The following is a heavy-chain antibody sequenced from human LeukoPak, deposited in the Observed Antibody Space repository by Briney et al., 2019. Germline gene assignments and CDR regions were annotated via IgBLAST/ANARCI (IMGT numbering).Heavy chain of an antibody. Sequence: GESLKISCKGSGYSFTSYWISWVRQMPGKGLEWMGRIDPSDSYTNYSPSFQGHVTISADKSISTAYLQWSSLKAAESANAYCARLGCSCCSCYSPSGDYWGQGTLVTVSS. CDR3: ARLGCSCCSCYSPSGDY. J-gene: IGHJ4*02. CDR2: IDPSDSYT. D-gene: IGHD2-15*01. CDR1: GYSFTSYW. V-gene: IGHV5-10-1*01.